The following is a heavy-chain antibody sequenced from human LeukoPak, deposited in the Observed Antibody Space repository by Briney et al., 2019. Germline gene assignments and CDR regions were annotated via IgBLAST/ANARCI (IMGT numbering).Heavy chain of an antibody. Sequence: PSETLSLTCTVSGGSTPGYYRSWIRPPPGRRLEWIGYIHSSGFTNYNPSLKSRITISLDTSKNQFSLNLSSVTAADTAVYYCARHGSTWPYWYFDLWGRGTLVTVSS. D-gene: IGHD1-26*01. V-gene: IGHV4-59*08. CDR1: GGSTPGYY. J-gene: IGHJ2*01. CDR2: IHSSGFT. CDR3: ARHGSTWPYWYFDL.